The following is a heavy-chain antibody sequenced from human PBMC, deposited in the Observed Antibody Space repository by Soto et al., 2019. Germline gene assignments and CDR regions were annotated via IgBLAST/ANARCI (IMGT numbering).Heavy chain of an antibody. CDR3: ARRFGLGGFFDY. Sequence: DVQLVESGGGVVRPGGSLRLSCAASGFTFDNYAMTWVRQAPGKGLEWVSGINWNGDSTGYADSVKGRFTISRDNAKNSLYLQMNSLRADDTALSYCARRFGLGGFFDYWGQGTLVTVSS. CDR2: INWNGDST. CDR1: GFTFDNYA. J-gene: IGHJ4*02. V-gene: IGHV3-20*04. D-gene: IGHD3-10*01.